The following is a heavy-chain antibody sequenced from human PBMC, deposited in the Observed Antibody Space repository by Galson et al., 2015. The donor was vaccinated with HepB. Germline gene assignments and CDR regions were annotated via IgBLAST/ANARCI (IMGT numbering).Heavy chain of an antibody. CDR3: ARRGKSGWYNTDWYFDL. J-gene: IGHJ2*01. D-gene: IGHD6-19*01. CDR1: GFTVSSNY. CDR2: IYSGGST. Sequence: SLRLSCAASGFTVSSNYMSWVRQAPGKGLEWVSVIYSGGSTYYADSVKGRFTISRDNSKNTLYLQMNSLRAEDTAVYYCARRGKSGWYNTDWYFDLWGRGTLVTVSS. V-gene: IGHV3-53*01.